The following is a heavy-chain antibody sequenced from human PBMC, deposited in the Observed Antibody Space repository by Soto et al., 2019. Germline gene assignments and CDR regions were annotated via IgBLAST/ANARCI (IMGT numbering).Heavy chain of an antibody. CDR1: GGTFSSYA. J-gene: IGHJ4*02. CDR3: ARDPPYYYDSSGPVGYFDY. Sequence: SVKVSCKASGGTFSSYAISWVRQAPGQGLESMGGIIPIFGTANYAQKFQGRVTITADESTSTAYMELSSLRSEDTAVYYCARDPPYYYDSSGPVGYFDYWGQGTLVTVSS. D-gene: IGHD3-22*01. V-gene: IGHV1-69*01. CDR2: IIPIFGTA.